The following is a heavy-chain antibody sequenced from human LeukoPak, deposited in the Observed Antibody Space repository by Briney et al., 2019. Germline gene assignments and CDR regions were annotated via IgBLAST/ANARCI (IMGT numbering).Heavy chain of an antibody. CDR2: IWYDGSNK. Sequence: TGGSLRLSCAASGFTFSSYGMHWVRQAPGKGLEWVAVIWYDGSNKYYADSVKGRFTISRDNSKNTLYLQMNSLRAEDTAVYYCAKDSAKARGWHDCWGQGTLVTVSP. D-gene: IGHD6-19*01. CDR1: GFTFSSYG. V-gene: IGHV3-33*06. CDR3: AKDSAKARGWHDC. J-gene: IGHJ4*02.